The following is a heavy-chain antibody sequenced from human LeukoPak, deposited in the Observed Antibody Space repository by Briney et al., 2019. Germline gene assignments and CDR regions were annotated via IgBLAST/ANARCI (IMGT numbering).Heavy chain of an antibody. V-gene: IGHV4-59*01. CDR1: GGSISSYY. J-gene: IGHJ5*02. D-gene: IGHD3-9*01. Sequence: SETLSLTCTVSGGSISSYYWSWIRQPPGKGLEWIGYIYYSGSTNYNPSLKSRVTISVDTSKNQFSLKLSSVTAADTAVYYCARFRGKYFDWLPLFDPWGQGTLVTVSS. CDR3: ARFRGKYFDWLPLFDP. CDR2: IYYSGST.